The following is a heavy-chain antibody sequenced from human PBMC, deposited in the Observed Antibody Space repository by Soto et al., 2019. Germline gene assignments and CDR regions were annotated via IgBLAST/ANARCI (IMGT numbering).Heavy chain of an antibody. CDR2: IYHSGST. CDR1: GGSISSGGYS. Sequence: PSETLSLTCAVSGGSISSGGYSWSWIRQPPGKGLEWIGYIYHSGSTYYNPSLKSRVTISVDRSKNQFSKSIAYLQMNSLKTEDTAVYYCTRDDGYDISGYIVDYWGQGTLVTVSS. CDR3: TRDDGYDISGYIVDY. V-gene: IGHV4-30-2*01. J-gene: IGHJ4*02. D-gene: IGHD3-22*01.